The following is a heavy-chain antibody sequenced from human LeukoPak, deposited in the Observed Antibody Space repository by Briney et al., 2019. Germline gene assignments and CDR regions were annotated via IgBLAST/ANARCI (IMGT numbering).Heavy chain of an antibody. Sequence: GGPLRLSCAASGFTFSKYWMLWVRHAPGKGLESVSRINTDGTVTTYADSVKGRFTVSRDNADNTMFLRMNSVRGEDTAVYYCATKQWLAPPPDSWGQGTPVTVSS. V-gene: IGHV3-74*01. CDR3: ATKQWLAPPPDS. J-gene: IGHJ4*02. D-gene: IGHD6-19*01. CDR1: GFTFSKYW. CDR2: INTDGTVT.